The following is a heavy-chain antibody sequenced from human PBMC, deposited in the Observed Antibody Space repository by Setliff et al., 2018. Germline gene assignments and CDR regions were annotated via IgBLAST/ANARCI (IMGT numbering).Heavy chain of an antibody. Sequence: SETLSLTCTVSGGSISSHYWSWIRQPPGKGLEWIGYIYYSGSTNYNPSLKSRVTISVDTSKNQFSLKLSSVTAADTAVYYCARDDDYGDYETADYWGQGTLVTVSS. CDR1: GGSISSHY. CDR3: ARDDDYGDYETADY. V-gene: IGHV4-59*11. D-gene: IGHD4-17*01. CDR2: IYYSGST. J-gene: IGHJ4*02.